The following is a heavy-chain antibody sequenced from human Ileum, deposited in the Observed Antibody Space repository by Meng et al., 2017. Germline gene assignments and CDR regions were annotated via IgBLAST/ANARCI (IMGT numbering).Heavy chain of an antibody. Sequence: SETLSLTCTVSGGSVSSGSYYWSWIRQPLGKGLEWIGYIYYSGSTNYNPSLKSRVTISVDTSKNQFSLKLSSVTAADTAVYYCAREKVVKLYYYDSSGYYDYWGQGTLVTVSS. CDR3: AREKVVKLYYYDSSGYYDY. CDR2: IYYSGST. D-gene: IGHD3-22*01. CDR1: GGSVSSGSYY. J-gene: IGHJ4*02. V-gene: IGHV4-61*01.